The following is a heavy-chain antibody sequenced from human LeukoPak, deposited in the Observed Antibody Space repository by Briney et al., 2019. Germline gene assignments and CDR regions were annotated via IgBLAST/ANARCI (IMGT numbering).Heavy chain of an antibody. CDR3: AKDPPGFGSLYYFDY. V-gene: IGHV3-23*01. J-gene: IGHJ4*02. CDR1: GFTFSSYA. CDR2: ISGSGGST. D-gene: IGHD3-16*01. Sequence: GGSLRLSCAASGFTFSSYAMSWVRQAPGKGLEWVSAISGSGGSTYYADSVRGRFTISRDNSKNTLYLQMNSLRAEDTAIYYCAKDPPGFGSLYYFDYWGQGTLVIVSS.